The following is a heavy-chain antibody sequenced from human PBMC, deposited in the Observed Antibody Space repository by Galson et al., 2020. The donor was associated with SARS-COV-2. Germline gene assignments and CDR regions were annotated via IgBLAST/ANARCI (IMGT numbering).Heavy chain of an antibody. D-gene: IGHD5-18*01. CDR2: IKQDGSEK. Sequence: GASLKISCAASGFTLTTLWMSWVRQPPGKGLEWVANIKQDGSEKYYVESVKGRFTISVDNAKNSLYLQMNSLSAEDTAVYYCARDQDGYNDFWGPGTLVTVSS. CDR3: ARDQDGYNDF. CDR1: GFTLTTLW. V-gene: IGHV3-7*01. J-gene: IGHJ4*02.